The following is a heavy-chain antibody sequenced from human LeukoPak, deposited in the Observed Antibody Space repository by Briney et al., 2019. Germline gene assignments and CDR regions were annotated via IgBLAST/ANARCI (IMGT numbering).Heavy chain of an antibody. V-gene: IGHV3-21*01. Sequence: GGSLRLSCAASGFTFSSYSMNWVRQAPGRGPEWVSSISSSSSYIYYADSVKGRFTISRDNAKNSLYLQMNSLRAEDTAVYYCAREGIAVAGTFLNYFDYWGQGTLVTVSS. J-gene: IGHJ4*02. CDR1: GFTFSSYS. D-gene: IGHD6-19*01. CDR2: ISSSSSYI. CDR3: AREGIAVAGTFLNYFDY.